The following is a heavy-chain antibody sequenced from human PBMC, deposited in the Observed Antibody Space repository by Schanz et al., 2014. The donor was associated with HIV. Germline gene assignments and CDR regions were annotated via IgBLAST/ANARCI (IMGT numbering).Heavy chain of an antibody. CDR2: ISIDGRDK. CDR3: ARAEDVVVIAAGMGIDY. V-gene: IGHV3-30*04. J-gene: IGHJ4*02. Sequence: QVKLVESGGGVVQPGRSLRLSCAASGFTFSSYAMHWVRQVPGKGLEWVAVISIDGRDKWYADSVKGRFTISRDNSNNTLYLQMKSVRAEDTAVYYCARAEDVVVIAAGMGIDYWGQGALVTVSS. D-gene: IGHD2-2*01. CDR1: GFTFSSYA.